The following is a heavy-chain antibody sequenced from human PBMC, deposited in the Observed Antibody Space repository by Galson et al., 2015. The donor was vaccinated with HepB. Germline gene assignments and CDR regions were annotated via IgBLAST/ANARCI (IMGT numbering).Heavy chain of an antibody. CDR1: GYTFTSYD. D-gene: IGHD2-2*02. Sequence: SVKVSCKASGYTFTSYDINWVRQATGQGLEWMGWMNPNSGNTGYAQKFQGRVTMTRNTSISTAYMELSSPRSEDTAVYYCARGVSPVVPAAIAGRPANWFDPWGQGTLVTVSS. V-gene: IGHV1-8*01. CDR3: ARGVSPVVPAAIAGRPANWFDP. J-gene: IGHJ5*02. CDR2: MNPNSGNT.